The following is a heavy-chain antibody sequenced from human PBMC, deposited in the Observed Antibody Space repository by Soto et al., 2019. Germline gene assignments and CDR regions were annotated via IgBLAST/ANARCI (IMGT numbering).Heavy chain of an antibody. Sequence: GGSLRLSCVASGFTFSNYWMHWVRQAPGEGPVWVARISSSGRTINYADSVKGRFSISRDNAKNTLYLQMNSLRAEDTAVYYCASGDDWGQGTLVTVSS. V-gene: IGHV3-74*01. J-gene: IGHJ4*02. CDR1: GFTFSNYW. CDR2: ISSSGRTI. CDR3: ASGDD.